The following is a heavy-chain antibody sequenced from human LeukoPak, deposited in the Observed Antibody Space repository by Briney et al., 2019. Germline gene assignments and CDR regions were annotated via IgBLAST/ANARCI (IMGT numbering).Heavy chain of an antibody. CDR3: AKDTAMVCVGYGMDV. CDR2: ISGSGGST. CDR1: GFTFSSYA. D-gene: IGHD5-18*01. J-gene: IGHJ6*02. V-gene: IGHV3-23*01. Sequence: GGSLRLSCAASGFTFSSYAMNWVRQAPGKGLEWVSAISGSGGSTYYADSVKGRFTISRDNSKNTLYLQMNSLRAEDTAVYYCAKDTAMVCVGYGMDVWGQGTTVTVSS.